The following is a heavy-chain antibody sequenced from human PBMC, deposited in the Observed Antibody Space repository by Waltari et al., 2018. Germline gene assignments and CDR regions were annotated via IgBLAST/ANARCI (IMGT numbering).Heavy chain of an antibody. J-gene: IGHJ3*02. Sequence: QLQLQESGPGLVKPSETLSLTCTVSGGSIRSSSYYWGWIRQPPGKGLEWIGSIYYSGSTYYNPSLKSRVTISVDTSKNQFSLKLSSVTAADTAVYYCARGLVAAFDIWGQGTMVTVSS. CDR1: GGSIRSSSYY. D-gene: IGHD6-19*01. V-gene: IGHV4-39*07. CDR3: ARGLVAAFDI. CDR2: IYYSGST.